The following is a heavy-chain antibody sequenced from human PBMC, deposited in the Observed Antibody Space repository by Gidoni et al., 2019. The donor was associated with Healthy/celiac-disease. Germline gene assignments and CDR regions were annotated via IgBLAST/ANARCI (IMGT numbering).Heavy chain of an antibody. J-gene: IGHJ2*01. CDR3: ARAPSSGYYYVWYFDL. V-gene: IGHV1-2*04. Sequence: GWINPNSGGTNYAQKFQGWVTMTRDTSISTAYMELSRLRSDDTAVYYCARAPSSGYYYVWYFDLWGRGTLVTVSS. D-gene: IGHD3-22*01. CDR2: INPNSGGT.